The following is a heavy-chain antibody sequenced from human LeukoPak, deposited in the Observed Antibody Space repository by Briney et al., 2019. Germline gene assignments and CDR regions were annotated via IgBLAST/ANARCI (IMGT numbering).Heavy chain of an antibody. D-gene: IGHD3-3*01. CDR3: ARELVQTYYDFWSGYYMGDRIETMDV. Sequence: GRSLRLSCAASGFTFSSYSMHWVRQAPGKGLEWVAVISYDGSNKYYADSVKGRFTISRDNSKNTLYLQMNSLRAEDTAVYYCARELVQTYYDFWSGYYMGDRIETMDVWGKGTTVTVSS. CDR2: ISYDGSNK. CDR1: GFTFSSYS. V-gene: IGHV3-30*01. J-gene: IGHJ6*04.